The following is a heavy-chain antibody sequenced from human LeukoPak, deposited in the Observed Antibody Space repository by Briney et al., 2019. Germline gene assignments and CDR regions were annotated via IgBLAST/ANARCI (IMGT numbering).Heavy chain of an antibody. J-gene: IGHJ5*02. CDR3: ARDVGDGDYGWFDP. D-gene: IGHD4-17*01. Sequence: SETLSLTCTVSGYSISTGYYWDWIRQPPGKRLEWIGTIYYTGSTYYNPSLKSRVTISVHTSKNQFSLKLSSVTAADTAIYYCARDVGDGDYGWFDPWGQGTLVSVSS. CDR1: GYSISTGYY. CDR2: IYYTGST. V-gene: IGHV4-38-2*02.